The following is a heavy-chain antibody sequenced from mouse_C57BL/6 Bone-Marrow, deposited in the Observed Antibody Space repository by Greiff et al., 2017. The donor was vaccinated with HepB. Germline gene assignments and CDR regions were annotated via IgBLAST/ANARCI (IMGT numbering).Heavy chain of an antibody. J-gene: IGHJ2*01. CDR2: FYPGSGSI. Sequence: VNVVESGAELVKPGASVKLSCKASGYTFTEYTIHWVKQRSGQGLEWIGWFYPGSGSIKYNEKFKDKATLTADKSSSTVYMELSRLTSEDSAVYFCARPGSSPYYFDYWGQGTTLTVSS. D-gene: IGHD1-1*01. V-gene: IGHV1-62-2*01. CDR1: GYTFTEYT. CDR3: ARPGSSPYYFDY.